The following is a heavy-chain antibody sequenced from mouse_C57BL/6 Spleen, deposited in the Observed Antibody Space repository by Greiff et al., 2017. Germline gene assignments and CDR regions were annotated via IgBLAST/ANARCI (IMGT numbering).Heavy chain of an antibody. V-gene: IGHV7-3*01. J-gene: IGHJ1*03. CDR2: IRNKANGYTT. CDR3: ARRDSDGYFDV. Sequence: EVNLVESGGGLVQPGGSLSLSCAASGFTFTDYYMSWVRQPPGKALEWLGFIRNKANGYTTEYSASVKGRFTISRDNSQSILYLQMNALRAEDSATYYCARRDSDGYFDVWGTGTTVTVSS. CDR1: GFTFTDYY.